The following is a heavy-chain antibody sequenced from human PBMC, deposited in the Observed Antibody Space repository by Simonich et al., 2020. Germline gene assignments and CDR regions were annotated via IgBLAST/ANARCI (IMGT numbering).Heavy chain of an antibody. CDR3: ARVGYSNYYYYGMDV. V-gene: IGHV4-38-2*01. CDR2: IYHSGST. D-gene: IGHD6-13*01. Sequence: QVQLQESGPGLVKPSETLSLTCAVSGYSISSGYYGGRIRQPPGNGLEWNGSIYHSGSTYYTPSRKMRVTISVDTSKNQFSLKLSSVTAADTAGYYCARVGYSNYYYYGMDVWGQGTTVTVSS. CDR1: GYSISSGYY. J-gene: IGHJ6*02.